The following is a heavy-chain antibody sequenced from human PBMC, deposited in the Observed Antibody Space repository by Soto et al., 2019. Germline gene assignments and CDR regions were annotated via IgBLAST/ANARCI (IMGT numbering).Heavy chain of an antibody. D-gene: IGHD6-13*01. Sequence: GGSLRLSCAASGLTFSSYAMSWVRQAPGKGLEWVSAISGSGGSTYYADSVKGRFTISRDNSKNTLYLQMNSLRAEDTAVYYCAKDGIAAAGTPLYYFDYWGQGTLVTVSS. J-gene: IGHJ4*02. CDR3: AKDGIAAAGTPLYYFDY. CDR2: ISGSGGST. CDR1: GLTFSSYA. V-gene: IGHV3-23*01.